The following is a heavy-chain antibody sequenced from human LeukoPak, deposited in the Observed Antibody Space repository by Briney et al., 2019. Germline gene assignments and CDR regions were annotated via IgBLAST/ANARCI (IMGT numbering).Heavy chain of an antibody. CDR2: INPNNGGT. CDR1: GYTFTGYY. CDR3: ARDPSNTSGWYAYLDS. D-gene: IGHD6-19*01. Sequence: ASVTVSCKASGYTFTGYYMHWVRLAPGQGLEWMGWINPNNGGTHYAQKFQGRVTMTRDTSITTSYMELSRLTSGDTAVYYCARDPSNTSGWYAYLDSWGQGTQVTVSS. V-gene: IGHV1-2*02. J-gene: IGHJ4*02.